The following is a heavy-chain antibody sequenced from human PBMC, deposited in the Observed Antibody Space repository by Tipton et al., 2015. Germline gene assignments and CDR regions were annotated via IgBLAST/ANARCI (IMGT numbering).Heavy chain of an antibody. CDR3: ARGAQHSTWS. V-gene: IGHV6-1*01. D-gene: IGHD6-13*01. CDR1: GDSVSSDSAA. J-gene: IGHJ5*02. CDR2: TYYRSKWYN. Sequence: LRLSCGISGDSVSSDSAAWHWIRQSPSRGLEWLGRTYYRSKWYNDYAVSVKSRITITPDTSKNQFTLHLNSVTPDDTAMYYCARGAQHSTWSWGQGTLVTVSS.